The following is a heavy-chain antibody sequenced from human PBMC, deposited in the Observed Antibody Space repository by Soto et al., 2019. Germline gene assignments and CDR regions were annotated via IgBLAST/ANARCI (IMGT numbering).Heavy chain of an antibody. Sequence: GGSLRLSCAASGFTFSSYGMHWVRQAPGKGLEWVAVISYDGSNKYYADSVKGRFTISRDNSKNTLYLQMNSLRAEDTAVYYCAKGSSWYYYMLDAFDIWGQGTMVTVSS. CDR2: ISYDGSNK. V-gene: IGHV3-30*18. CDR1: GFTFSSYG. J-gene: IGHJ3*02. D-gene: IGHD6-13*01. CDR3: AKGSSWYYYMLDAFDI.